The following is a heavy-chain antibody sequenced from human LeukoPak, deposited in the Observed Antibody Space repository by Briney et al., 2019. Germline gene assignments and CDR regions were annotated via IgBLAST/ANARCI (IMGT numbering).Heavy chain of an antibody. V-gene: IGHV3-23*01. CDR2: ITCSGGSI. D-gene: IGHD3-22*01. CDR1: GFTFSSYA. CDR3: AKDVGYHYDTRFST. J-gene: IGHJ4*02. Sequence: PGGSLRLSCAASGFTFSSYAMSWVRQAPGRGLEWVSDITCSGGSIYYADSVKGRFTISRDNSKNTLYLQMNSLSAEDTAVYYCAKDVGYHYDTRFSTWGQGTLVTVSS.